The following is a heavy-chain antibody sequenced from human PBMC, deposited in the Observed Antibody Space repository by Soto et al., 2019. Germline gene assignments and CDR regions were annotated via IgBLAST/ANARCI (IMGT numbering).Heavy chain of an antibody. D-gene: IGHD5-18*01. J-gene: IGHJ4*02. V-gene: IGHV4-34*01. CDR2: IHPTGTA. CDR3: ARGPDRAKVGY. Sequence: SLTCAVYGGSFSNYYWNWVRQPPGKGLEWIGEIHPTGTAAYNPSLESRVTMSVDTSKNQFSLKLSSVTAADTAVYYCARGPDRAKVGYWGQGTLVTVSS. CDR1: GGSFSNYY.